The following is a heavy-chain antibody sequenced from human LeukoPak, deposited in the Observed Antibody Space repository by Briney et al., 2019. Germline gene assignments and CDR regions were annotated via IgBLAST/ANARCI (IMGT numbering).Heavy chain of an antibody. J-gene: IGHJ6*04. V-gene: IGHV3-11*06. D-gene: IGHD6-19*01. CDR2: ISSRSSFT. CDR3: ARDGQYSSGWYKGGMDV. Sequence: GGSLRLSCAASGFTFNDYYMSWIRQAPGKGLEWVSNISSRSSFTNYADSVKGRFTISRDNAKNSLYLQMNSLRAEDTAVYYCARDGQYSSGWYKGGMDVWGKGTTVTVSS. CDR1: GFTFNDYY.